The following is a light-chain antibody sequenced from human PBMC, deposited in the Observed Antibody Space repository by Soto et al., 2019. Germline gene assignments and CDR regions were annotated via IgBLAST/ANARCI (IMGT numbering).Light chain of an antibody. J-gene: IGLJ1*01. CDR2: DDS. CDR3: QVWDNTNDHPVYV. V-gene: IGLV3-21*02. Sequence: SYELTQPPSVSVAPGQTASITCGGSNIGSKSVQWYRQKPGQAPLLVVNDDSDRPSGIPERFSGSNSGNTATLTISRVEAWDEADYYCQVWDNTNDHPVYVFGTGTKLTVL. CDR1: NIGSKS.